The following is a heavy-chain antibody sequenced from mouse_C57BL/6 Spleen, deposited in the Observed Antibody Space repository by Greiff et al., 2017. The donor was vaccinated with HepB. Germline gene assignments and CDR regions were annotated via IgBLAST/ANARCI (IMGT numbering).Heavy chain of an antibody. D-gene: IGHD1-1*01. CDR2: IDPSDSYT. Sequence: VQLQQSGAELVMPGASVKLSCKASGYTFTSYWMHWVKQRPGQGLEWIGEIDPSDSYTNYNQKFKGKSTLTVDKSSSTAYMQLSSLTSEDSAVYYCARSGLLRSGTLYAMDYWGQGTSVTVSS. CDR1: GYTFTSYW. CDR3: ARSGLLRSGTLYAMDY. J-gene: IGHJ4*01. V-gene: IGHV1-69*01.